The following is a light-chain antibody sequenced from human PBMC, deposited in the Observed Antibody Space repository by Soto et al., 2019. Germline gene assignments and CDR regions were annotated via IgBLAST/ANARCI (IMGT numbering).Light chain of an antibody. Sequence: DIQMTQSPSTLSASVGDRVTITCRASQSISSWLAWYQQKPGKAPNLLIYKATSLQSGVTSRFSGSGSGTEFTLTISSLQLYDCGTYYCQQYNDKWTFGQGTKVEIK. CDR1: QSISSW. CDR3: QQYNDKWT. V-gene: IGKV1-5*03. CDR2: KAT. J-gene: IGKJ1*01.